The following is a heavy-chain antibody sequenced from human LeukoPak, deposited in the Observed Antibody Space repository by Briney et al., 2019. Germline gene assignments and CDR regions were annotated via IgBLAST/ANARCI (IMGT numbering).Heavy chain of an antibody. D-gene: IGHD6-6*01. CDR2: INSDGSST. J-gene: IGHJ5*02. CDR3: ASSARPLYWFDP. CDR1: GFTFSSYW. V-gene: IGHV3-74*01. Sequence: GGSLRLSCAASGFTFSSYWMHWVRQAPGKGLVWVSRINSDGSSTSYADSVKGRFTISRDNAKNTLYPQMNSLRAEDTAVYYCASSARPLYWFDPWGQGTLVTVSS.